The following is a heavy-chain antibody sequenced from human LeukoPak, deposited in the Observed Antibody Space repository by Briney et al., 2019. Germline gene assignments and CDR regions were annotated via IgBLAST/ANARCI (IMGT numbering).Heavy chain of an antibody. CDR1: GYTFTGYY. CDR3: ARIWGKRITMVRGAPIDY. D-gene: IGHD3-10*01. CDR2: INPNSGGT. V-gene: IGHV1-2*02. J-gene: IGHJ4*02. Sequence: ASVKVSCKASGYTFTGYYMHLVRQAPGQGLEWMGWINPNSGGTNYAQKFQGRVTMTRDTSISTAYMELSRLRSDDTAVYYCARIWGKRITMVRGAPIDYWGQGTLVTVSS.